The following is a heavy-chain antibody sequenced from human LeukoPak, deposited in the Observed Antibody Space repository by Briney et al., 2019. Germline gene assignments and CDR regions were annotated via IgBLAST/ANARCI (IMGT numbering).Heavy chain of an antibody. Sequence: SETLSRTCAVYGGSFSGYYWSWIRQPPGKGLEWIGEINHSGSTNYNPSLKSRVTISVDTSKNQFFLKLSSVTAADTAVYYCARARKSSQTTVFDYWGQGTLVTVSS. V-gene: IGHV4-34*01. D-gene: IGHD1-7*01. CDR1: GGSFSGYY. CDR3: ARARKSSQTTVFDY. CDR2: INHSGST. J-gene: IGHJ4*02.